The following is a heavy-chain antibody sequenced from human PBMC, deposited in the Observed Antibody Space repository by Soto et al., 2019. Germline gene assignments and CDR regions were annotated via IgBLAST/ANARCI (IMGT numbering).Heavy chain of an antibody. J-gene: IGHJ6*02. CDR3: ATVIAVAGTYYYYYYGMDV. CDR1: GYTLTELF. D-gene: IGHD6-19*01. V-gene: IGHV1-24*01. Sequence: GASVKVSCKVSGYTLTELFMHWARQAPGKGLEWMGGFDPEDGETIYAQKFQGRVTMTEDTSTDTAYMELSSLRSEDTAVYYCATVIAVAGTYYYYYYGMDVWGQGTTVTVSS. CDR2: FDPEDGET.